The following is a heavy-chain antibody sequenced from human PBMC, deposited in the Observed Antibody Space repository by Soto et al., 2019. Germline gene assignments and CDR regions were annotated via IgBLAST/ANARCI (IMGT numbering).Heavy chain of an antibody. V-gene: IGHV4-61*01. J-gene: IGHJ4*02. CDR2: IYSGGNT. Sequence: QVQLQESGPVLVKPSETLSLTCSVSGGSVSSASYYWSWIRQPPGKGLEWIAYIYSGGNTNYNPSLTIRLTISVDTSKNQFTLKLTSVTAADTAVYDGARQSRGDGHKRSLWGQGTLVTVSS. CDR1: GGSVSSASYY. CDR3: ARQSRGDGHKRSL.